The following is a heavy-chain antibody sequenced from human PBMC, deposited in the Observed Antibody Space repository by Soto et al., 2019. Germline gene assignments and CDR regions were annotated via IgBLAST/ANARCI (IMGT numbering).Heavy chain of an antibody. Sequence: SETLSLTCTVSGGSISSYYWSWIRLPPGKGLEWIGNIYYSGSTNYNPSLKSRVTISVDTSKNQFSLKLSSVTAADTAVYYCARLRCSSTSCYYYYYYYGMDVWGQGTTVTVSS. CDR1: GGSISSYY. J-gene: IGHJ6*02. CDR3: ARLRCSSTSCYYYYYYYGMDV. D-gene: IGHD2-2*01. V-gene: IGHV4-59*08. CDR2: IYYSGST.